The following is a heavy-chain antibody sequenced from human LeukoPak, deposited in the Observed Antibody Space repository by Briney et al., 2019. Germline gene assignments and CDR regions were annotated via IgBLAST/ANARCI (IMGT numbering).Heavy chain of an antibody. Sequence: ASVKVSCKASGYIFTSYAMHWVRQAPGQRLEWMGWINAGNGNTKYSQKFQGRVTITRDTSATTVYMELGSLRSEDTAVYYCARDIDRVFNWFDPWGQGTLVTVSS. D-gene: IGHD6-13*01. J-gene: IGHJ5*02. CDR1: GYIFTSYA. V-gene: IGHV1-3*01. CDR2: INAGNGNT. CDR3: ARDIDRVFNWFDP.